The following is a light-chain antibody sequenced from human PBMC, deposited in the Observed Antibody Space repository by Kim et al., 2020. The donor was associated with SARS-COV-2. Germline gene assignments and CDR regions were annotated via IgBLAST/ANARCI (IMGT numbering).Light chain of an antibody. CDR3: QQRYSWPVT. Sequence: EIVLTQSPATLSLSPGERATLSCRASQSVSSQLAWYQQTPGHAPRLLMYDVSNRATGIPDRFSGSGSGTDFTLTISSLEPEDFALYYCQQRYSWPVTFGQGTKVDIK. CDR2: DVS. J-gene: IGKJ1*01. CDR1: QSVSSQ. V-gene: IGKV3-11*01.